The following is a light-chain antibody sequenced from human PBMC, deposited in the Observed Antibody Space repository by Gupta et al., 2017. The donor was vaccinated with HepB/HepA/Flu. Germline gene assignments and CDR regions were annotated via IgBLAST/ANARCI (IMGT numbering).Light chain of an antibody. CDR3: QQRSNWPWT. V-gene: IGKV3-11*01. Sequence: EIVLTQSPATLSLSPGERATLSCRASQSVSSYLAWYQQKPGQAPRLLIYDASNRATGIPARFSGSGSGTDFTLTISSLDPEDFAVYYCQQRSNWPWTFGQGTKLEIK. CDR2: DAS. J-gene: IGKJ1*01. CDR1: QSVSSY.